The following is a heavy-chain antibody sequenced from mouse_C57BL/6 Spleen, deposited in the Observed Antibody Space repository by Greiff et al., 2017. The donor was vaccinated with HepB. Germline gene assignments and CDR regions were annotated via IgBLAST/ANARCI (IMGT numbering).Heavy chain of an antibody. Sequence: QVQLQQSGPELVKPGASVKISCKASGYAFSSSWMNWVKQRPGKGLEWIGRIYPGDGDTNYNGKFKGKATLTADKSSSTAYMQLSSLTSEDSAVYFCARTNWDVVYYFDYWGQGTTLTVSS. D-gene: IGHD4-1*01. J-gene: IGHJ2*01. CDR3: ARTNWDVVYYFDY. CDR1: GYAFSSSW. V-gene: IGHV1-82*01. CDR2: IYPGDGDT.